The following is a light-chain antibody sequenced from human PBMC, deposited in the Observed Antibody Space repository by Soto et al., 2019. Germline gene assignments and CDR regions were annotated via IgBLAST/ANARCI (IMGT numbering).Light chain of an antibody. Sequence: QSALTQPASVSGSPGQSITISCTGTSSDVGGYDYVSWYQLHPGKAPQLLVYEVTNRPSGVSNRFSGSKSGNTASLTISGLQAEDEADYFCSSYSISTAYVFGTGTKVTVL. CDR1: SSDVGGYDY. CDR2: EVT. J-gene: IGLJ1*01. V-gene: IGLV2-14*01. CDR3: SSYSISTAYV.